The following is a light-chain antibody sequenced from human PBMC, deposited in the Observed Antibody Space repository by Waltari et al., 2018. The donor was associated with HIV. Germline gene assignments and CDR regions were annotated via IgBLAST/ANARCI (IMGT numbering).Light chain of an antibody. V-gene: IGLV2-14*01. J-gene: IGLJ1*01. CDR1: SVAISGFSQ. CDR2: DVS. CDR3: SSYTSYARLV. Sequence: QTALTQPASVSGSPGQSIPISCTGPSVAISGFSQVYWFQHHPGQAPKLIMFDVSVRPSGVSNRFSGSKSGITASLTISGLQTEDEADYYCSSYTSYARLVFGTGTRVTV.